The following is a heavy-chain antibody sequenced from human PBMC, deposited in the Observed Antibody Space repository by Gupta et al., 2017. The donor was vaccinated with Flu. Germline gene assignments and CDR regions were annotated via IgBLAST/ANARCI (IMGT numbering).Heavy chain of an antibody. CDR1: GGTFSSYG. Sequence: QVQLVQSGAEVKKPGSSVKVSCKASGGTFSSYGISWVRQAPGQGLEWMGGIIPIFGTTNYAQKFQGRVTIIADESTSTAYMELSSLRSEDTAVYYCARSGYCNGGRCYSLYYYYYYGMDVWGQGTTGTVSS. CDR2: IIPIFGTT. CDR3: ARSGYCNGGRCYSLYYYYYYGMDV. D-gene: IGHD2-15*01. J-gene: IGHJ6*02. V-gene: IGHV1-69*01.